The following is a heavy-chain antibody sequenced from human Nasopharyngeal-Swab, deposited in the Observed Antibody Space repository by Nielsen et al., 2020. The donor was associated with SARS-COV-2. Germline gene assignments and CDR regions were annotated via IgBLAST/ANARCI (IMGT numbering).Heavy chain of an antibody. CDR2: ISSSSSTI. J-gene: IGHJ6*03. Sequence: GGSLRLSCAASGFTFSSYSMNWVPKAPGKGLEWVSYISSSSSTIYYADSVKGRFTISRDNAKNSLYLQMNSLRAEDTAVYYCAGYCSSTSCSRNYYYYYMDVWGKGTTVTVSS. CDR3: AGYCSSTSCSRNYYYYYMDV. D-gene: IGHD2-2*01. CDR1: GFTFSSYS. V-gene: IGHV3-48*04.